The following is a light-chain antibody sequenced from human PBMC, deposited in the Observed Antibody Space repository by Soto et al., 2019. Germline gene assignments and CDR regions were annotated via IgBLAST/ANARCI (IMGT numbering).Light chain of an antibody. CDR1: STDVGSHDC. CDR2: NVN. V-gene: IGLV2-18*02. J-gene: IGLJ2*01. CDR3: CSYTCSATTEV. Sequence: QSALIQPPSVSGSPGQSVTISCTGTSTDVGSHDCVSWYQQHPGTVPKPMIYNVNTQSSGVPDRFPASMTISGLQAEDEADYHCCSYTCSATTEVFGGGTKLTVL.